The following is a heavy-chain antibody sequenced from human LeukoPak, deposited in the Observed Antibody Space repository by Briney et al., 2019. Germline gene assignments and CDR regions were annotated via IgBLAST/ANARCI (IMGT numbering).Heavy chain of an antibody. Sequence: SETLSLTCTVSGGSISSSSYYWSWIRQPPGKGLEWIGEINHSGNTNYNPSLKSRVTISVDTSKNQFSLKLSSMTAADTAVYYCARGDYFLIDYWGQGTLVTVSS. V-gene: IGHV4-39*07. CDR1: GGSISSSSYY. J-gene: IGHJ4*02. D-gene: IGHD2/OR15-2a*01. CDR2: INHSGNT. CDR3: ARGDYFLIDY.